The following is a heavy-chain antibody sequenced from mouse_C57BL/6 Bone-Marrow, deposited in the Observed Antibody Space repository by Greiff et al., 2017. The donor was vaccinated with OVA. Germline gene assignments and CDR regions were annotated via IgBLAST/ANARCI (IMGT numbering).Heavy chain of an antibody. Sequence: QVQLQQSGAELAKPGASVKLSCKASGYTFTSYWMHWVKQRPGQGLEWIGYINPSSGYTKYNQKFKDKATLTADKSSSTAYMQLSSLTYEDSAVYYCARSLPFYYYGSSLWFAYGGQGTLVTVSA. CDR2: INPSSGYT. J-gene: IGHJ3*01. D-gene: IGHD1-1*01. CDR3: ARSLPFYYYGSSLWFAY. CDR1: GYTFTSYW. V-gene: IGHV1-7*01.